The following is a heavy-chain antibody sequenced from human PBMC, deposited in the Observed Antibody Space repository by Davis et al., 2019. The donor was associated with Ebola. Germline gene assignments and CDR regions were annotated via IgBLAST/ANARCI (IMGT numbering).Heavy chain of an antibody. Sequence: GGSLRLSCAASGFTFNIFDMHWVRQAPGKGLEWVANIKQDGSEKYYVDSVKGRFTISRDNAKNSLYLQMNSLRAEDTAVYYCARDSPVLTPDYYGMDVWGKGTTVTVSS. CDR2: IKQDGSEK. J-gene: IGHJ6*04. CDR1: GFTFNIFD. V-gene: IGHV3-7*03. CDR3: ARDSPVLTPDYYGMDV. D-gene: IGHD2/OR15-2a*01.